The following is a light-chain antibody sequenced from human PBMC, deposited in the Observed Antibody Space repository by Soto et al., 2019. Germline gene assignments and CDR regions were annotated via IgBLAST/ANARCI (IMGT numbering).Light chain of an antibody. CDR1: QSVSSSY. Sequence: EIVLTQSPGTLSLSPGERATLSCRASQSVSSSYLAWYQQKPGQAPRLLIYGASSRATGIPDRFSGSGSGTDFTLTISRLEPEDFAVYYCQQYGSSLIPFGQGTRREIK. CDR2: GAS. CDR3: QQYGSSLIP. J-gene: IGKJ5*01. V-gene: IGKV3-20*01.